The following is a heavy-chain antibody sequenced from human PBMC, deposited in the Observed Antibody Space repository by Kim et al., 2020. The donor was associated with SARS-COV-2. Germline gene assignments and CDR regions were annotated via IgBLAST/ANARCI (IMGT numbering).Heavy chain of an antibody. CDR3: AKSDCGGGSCYLINF. Sequence: DSVKGRFSMSRDNSKDTLYLDMSDLRAEDTATYYCAKSDCGGGSCYLINFWGQGTLVTVSS. J-gene: IGHJ4*02. D-gene: IGHD2-15*01. V-gene: IGHV3-23*01.